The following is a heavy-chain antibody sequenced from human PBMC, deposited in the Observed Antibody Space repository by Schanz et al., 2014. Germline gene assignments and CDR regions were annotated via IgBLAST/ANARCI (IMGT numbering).Heavy chain of an antibody. J-gene: IGHJ4*02. CDR2: INPNSGET. Sequence: QVQLVQSGPAVKKPGASMKVSCLASGYSFTEYFLHWVRQAPGQGLEWMGWINPNSGETNYEQKFKGRVTLTSDTSISKAFMELSGLTSDDTATYFCARARYTGYDCSGYWGQGTLLIVSS. D-gene: IGHD5-12*01. CDR1: GYSFTEYF. V-gene: IGHV1-2*02. CDR3: ARARYTGYDCSGY.